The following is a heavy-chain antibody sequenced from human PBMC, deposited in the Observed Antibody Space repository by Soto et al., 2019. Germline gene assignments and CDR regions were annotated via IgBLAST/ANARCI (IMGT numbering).Heavy chain of an antibody. J-gene: IGHJ1*01. CDR2: IRSKAYGGTT. Sequence: GGSLRLSCAASGFIFGDYAMSWFRQAPGKGLEWVGFIRSKAYGGTTEYAASVKGRFTISRDDSKSIAYLQMNSLKTEDTAAYYCTTSTSLLRYFDWLSIDFQHWGQATLVTVSS. V-gene: IGHV3-49*03. CDR3: TTSTSLLRYFDWLSIDFQH. D-gene: IGHD3-9*01. CDR1: GFIFGDYA.